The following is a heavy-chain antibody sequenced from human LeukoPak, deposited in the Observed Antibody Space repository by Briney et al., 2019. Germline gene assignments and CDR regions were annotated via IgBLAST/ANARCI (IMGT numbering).Heavy chain of an antibody. Sequence: GGSLRLSCEVSGLIFRSYWMSWVRQAPGKGLEWVANINQDGSEKYFVDSVRGRFTISRDNAKNSLHLQMNTLRAEDTAVYYCARERDGRFFDYRGQGTLVTVSS. CDR1: GLIFRSYW. CDR3: ARERDGRFFDY. J-gene: IGHJ4*02. D-gene: IGHD5-24*01. V-gene: IGHV3-7*01. CDR2: INQDGSEK.